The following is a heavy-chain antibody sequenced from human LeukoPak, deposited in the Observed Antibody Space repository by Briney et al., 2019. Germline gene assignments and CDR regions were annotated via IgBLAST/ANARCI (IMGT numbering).Heavy chain of an antibody. D-gene: IGHD6-13*01. CDR3: ARVAQQLVDSTHYYYYMDV. J-gene: IGHJ6*03. V-gene: IGHV4-59*01. CDR1: GGSISSYY. CDR2: IYYSGST. Sequence: SETLSLTCTVSGGSISSYYWSWIRQPPGKGLEWIGYIYYSGSTNYNPSLKSRVTISVDTSKNQFSLKLSSVTAADTAVYYCARVAQQLVDSTHYYYYMDVWGKGTTVTVSS.